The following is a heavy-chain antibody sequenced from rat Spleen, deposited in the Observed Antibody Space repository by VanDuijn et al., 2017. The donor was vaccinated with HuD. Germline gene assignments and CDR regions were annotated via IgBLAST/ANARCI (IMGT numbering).Heavy chain of an antibody. D-gene: IGHD1-2*01. CDR2: IWSNGNA. J-gene: IGHJ2*01. CDR3: ARADISAIYTDGI. V-gene: IGHV2-13*01. Sequence: QVQLKESGPGLVQPSQTLSLTCPVSGFSLSNYGLIWVRQPPGKGLEWMGAIWSNGNANYNSPLKSRLSISRDTSKSQVYLKMTSLQTEDTATDYCARADISAIYTDGIWGQGVMVTVSS. CDR1: GFSLSNYG.